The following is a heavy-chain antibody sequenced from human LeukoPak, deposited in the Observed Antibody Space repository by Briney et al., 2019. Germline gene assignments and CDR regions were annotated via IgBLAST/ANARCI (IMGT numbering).Heavy chain of an antibody. CDR2: ISSSSSTI. Sequence: GGSLRLSCAASGFIFNTYSMNWVRQAPGKGLEWVSYISSSSSTIYYADSVKGRFTISRDNAENSLYLQMNSLGAEDTAVYYCARDDHYNYYYMDVWGKGTTVTVSS. CDR1: GFIFNTYS. J-gene: IGHJ6*03. CDR3: ARDDHYNYYYMDV. V-gene: IGHV3-48*01.